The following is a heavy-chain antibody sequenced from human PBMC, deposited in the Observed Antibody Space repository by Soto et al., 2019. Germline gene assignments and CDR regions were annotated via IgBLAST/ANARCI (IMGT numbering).Heavy chain of an antibody. CDR2: IKQDGSEK. V-gene: IGHV3-7*01. D-gene: IGHD3-10*01. J-gene: IGHJ4*02. CDR3: AIDRFGMVGGVDRFDY. CDR1: GFTFSSYW. Sequence: GGSRRLSCAASGFTFSSYWMSWVRQAPGKGLEWVANIKQDGSEKYYVDSVKGRFTISRDNAKNSLYLRMNSLRAEDTAVYYCAIDRFGMVGGVDRFDYWGQGTLVTVSS.